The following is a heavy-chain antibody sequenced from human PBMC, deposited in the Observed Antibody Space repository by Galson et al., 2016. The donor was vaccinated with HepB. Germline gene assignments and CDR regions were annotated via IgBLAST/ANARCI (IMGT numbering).Heavy chain of an antibody. Sequence: SVKVSCKASGYTFTDYSDYYLHWVRQAPGQGLEWMGMITPNAGNTKFAQRFQDRLSMARDPSTTTVYMELSSLTFEDTAVYYCARGNRVVVIPTTKFDPWGQGTLVTVSS. CDR1: GYTFTDYSDYY. D-gene: IGHD2-2*01. J-gene: IGHJ5*02. CDR3: ARGNRVVVIPTTKFDP. CDR2: ITPNAGNT. V-gene: IGHV1-46*01.